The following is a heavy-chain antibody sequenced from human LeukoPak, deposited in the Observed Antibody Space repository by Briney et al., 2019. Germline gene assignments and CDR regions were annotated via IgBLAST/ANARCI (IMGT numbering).Heavy chain of an antibody. CDR2: ISRSGGTT. Sequence: GGSLRLSCAASGFTFSSYDMTWVRQSPGKGLEWVALISRSGGTTYYADSVKGRFTISRDNSKNTLYLQMNSLRAEDTAEYYCAKRGGTESFYYYYYMDVWGKGTTVTVSS. D-gene: IGHD2-15*01. CDR3: AKRGGTESFYYYYYMDV. CDR1: GFTFSSYD. J-gene: IGHJ6*03. V-gene: IGHV3-23*01.